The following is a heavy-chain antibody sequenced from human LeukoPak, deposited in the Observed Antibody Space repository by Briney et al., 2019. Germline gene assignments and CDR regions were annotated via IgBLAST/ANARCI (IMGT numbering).Heavy chain of an antibody. J-gene: IGHJ4*02. D-gene: IGHD2-21*02. CDR1: QLNFNKFG. V-gene: IGHV3-23*01. CDR3: ATKSPRPATAIPFDY. Sequence: QPGGSLRLSCAMSQLNFNKFGMTWVRQAPGKGLEWVASISGRADRIQYAASVQGRFAISRDNSKNTLYLQMNSLRAEDTAVYYCATKSPRPATAIPFDYWGQGTLVTVSS. CDR2: ISGRADRI.